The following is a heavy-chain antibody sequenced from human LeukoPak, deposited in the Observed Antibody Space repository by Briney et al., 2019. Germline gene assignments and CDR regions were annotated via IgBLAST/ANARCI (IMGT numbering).Heavy chain of an antibody. J-gene: IGHJ3*02. CDR1: GGAFSSYA. CDR3: ASSSSLLYDAFDI. D-gene: IGHD6-6*01. V-gene: IGHV1-69*01. Sequence: SVKVSCKASGGAFSSYAISWVRQAPGQGLEWMEGIIPIFGTANYAQEFQGRVTITADESTSTAYMELSSLRSEDTAVYYCASSSSLLYDAFDIWGQGTMVTVSS. CDR2: IIPIFGTA.